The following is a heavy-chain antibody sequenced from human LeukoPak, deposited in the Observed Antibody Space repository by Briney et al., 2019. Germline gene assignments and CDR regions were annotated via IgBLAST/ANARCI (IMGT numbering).Heavy chain of an antibody. Sequence: PSQTLSLTCTVSGGSVSSDDYYWSWIRQRPGKGLEWIGYIYYSGTTYYNPSLESRVTISVDTSKNQFSLKLNSVTAADTAFYYCAREAHDYGDYVGAFDVWGQGTTVTVSS. CDR2: IYYSGTT. CDR3: AREAHDYGDYVGAFDV. V-gene: IGHV4-30-4*01. J-gene: IGHJ3*01. CDR1: GGSVSSDDYY. D-gene: IGHD4-17*01.